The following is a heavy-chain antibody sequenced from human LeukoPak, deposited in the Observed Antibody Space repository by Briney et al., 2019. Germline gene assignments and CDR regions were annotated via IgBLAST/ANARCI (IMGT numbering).Heavy chain of an antibody. J-gene: IGHJ4*02. CDR1: GFTFSNYG. Sequence: GGSLRLSCAASGFTFSNYGMHWVRQAPGKGLEWVAVISYDGSNKYYADSVKGRFTISRDNSKNTLYLQISSLGVEDTSVYYCAKGVGSSGYYYQNHFDCWGQGTLVTVSS. CDR3: AKGVGSSGYYYQNHFDC. CDR2: ISYDGSNK. V-gene: IGHV3-30*18. D-gene: IGHD3-22*01.